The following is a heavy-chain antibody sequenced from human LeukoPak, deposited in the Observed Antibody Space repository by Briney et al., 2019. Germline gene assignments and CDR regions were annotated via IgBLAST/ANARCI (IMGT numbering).Heavy chain of an antibody. V-gene: IGHV3-64*01. CDR2: ISSNGGNK. D-gene: IGHD2-2*01. CDR1: GFSFSTYT. J-gene: IGHJ4*02. Sequence: GGSLRLSCVASGFSFSTYTMHWVRQAPGKGLEYVSAISSNGGNKYYANSVKGRFTISRDNSKNTLYLQMGSLRAEDMAVYYCAIEYCTVNSCYQSSLGYWGQGTLVTVSS. CDR3: AIEYCTVNSCYQSSLGY.